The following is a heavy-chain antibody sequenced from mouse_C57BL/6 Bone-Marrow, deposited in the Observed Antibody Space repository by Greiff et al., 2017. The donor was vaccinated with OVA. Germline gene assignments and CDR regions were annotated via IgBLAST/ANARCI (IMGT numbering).Heavy chain of an antibody. J-gene: IGHJ4*01. CDR2: ISSGSSTI. V-gene: IGHV5-17*01. CDR1: GFTFSDYG. Sequence: EVQLQQSGGGLVKPGGSLKLSCAASGFTFSDYGMHWVRQAPEKGLEWVAYISSGSSTIYYADTVKGRLTISRDNAKNTLFLQMTSLRSEDTAMYYCARRGYDYDEGYAMDYWGQGTSVTVSS. CDR3: ARRGYDYDEGYAMDY. D-gene: IGHD2-4*01.